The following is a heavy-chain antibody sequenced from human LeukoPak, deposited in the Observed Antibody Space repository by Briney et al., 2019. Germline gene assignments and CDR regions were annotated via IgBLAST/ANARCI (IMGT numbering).Heavy chain of an antibody. CDR3: AIFFDY. Sequence: GGSLRLSCAASGFPSSNYYINWVRQAPGEGLEWVSSISSDSNYIYYADSLKGRFTVSRDNAKNSVSLQMNSLRAEDTAIYYCAIFFDYWGQGTLVTVSS. CDR2: ISSDSNYI. J-gene: IGHJ4*02. CDR1: GFPSSNYY. V-gene: IGHV3-21*06.